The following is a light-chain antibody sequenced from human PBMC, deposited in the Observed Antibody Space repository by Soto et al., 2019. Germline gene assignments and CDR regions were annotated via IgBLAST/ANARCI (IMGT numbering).Light chain of an antibody. CDR2: GNS. CDR1: SSNIGAGYD. J-gene: IGLJ2*01. V-gene: IGLV1-40*01. Sequence: QSVLTQPPSVSGAPGQRVTISCTGSSSNIGAGYDVHWYQQLPGTAPKLLIYGNSNRPSGVPDRFSGSKFGTSASLAITGLQAEDEADYYCQSYDSSPRVVFGGGTKLTVL. CDR3: QSYDSSPRVV.